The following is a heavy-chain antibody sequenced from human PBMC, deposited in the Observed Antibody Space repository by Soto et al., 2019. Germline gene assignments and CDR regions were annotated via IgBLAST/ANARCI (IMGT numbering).Heavy chain of an antibody. V-gene: IGHV1-69*13. Sequence: SVKVSCKASGGTFSSYAISWVRQAPGQGLEWMGGIISIFGTANYAQKFQGRVTITADESTSTAYMELSSLRSEDTAVYYCAREDIVVVPAAILRYYGMDVWGQGTTVTVSS. CDR3: AREDIVVVPAAILRYYGMDV. D-gene: IGHD2-2*02. CDR2: IISIFGTA. CDR1: GGTFSSYA. J-gene: IGHJ6*02.